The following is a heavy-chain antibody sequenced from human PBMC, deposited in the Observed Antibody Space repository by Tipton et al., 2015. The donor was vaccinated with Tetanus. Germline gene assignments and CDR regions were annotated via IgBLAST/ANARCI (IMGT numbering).Heavy chain of an antibody. D-gene: IGHD3-9*01. CDR2: ISYSGNT. CDR3: ARRGGDFLTGYYDS. J-gene: IGHJ4*02. V-gene: IGHV4-39*01. Sequence: TLSLTCTVSGGSISSGVYYWGWLRQDPGKGLEWIGGISYSGNTAYNPSLKSRVAISVDTSKNQFSLKLTSVTAADTAVYYCARRGGDFLTGYYDSWGQGTPVIVSS. CDR1: GGSISSGVYY.